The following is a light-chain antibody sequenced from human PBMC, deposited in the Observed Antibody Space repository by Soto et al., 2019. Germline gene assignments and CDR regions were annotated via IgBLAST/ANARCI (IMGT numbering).Light chain of an antibody. CDR3: QQLNSFPIP. Sequence: IQLTQSPSSLYASVGDRVTISCRASQGIANFLAWYQQKPGKAPKLLIYGASTLQSGVPSRFSGSGSGTDFTLTISSRQPEDFATYYCQQLNSFPIPFGPGTKADIK. CDR2: GAS. V-gene: IGKV1-9*01. J-gene: IGKJ3*01. CDR1: QGIANF.